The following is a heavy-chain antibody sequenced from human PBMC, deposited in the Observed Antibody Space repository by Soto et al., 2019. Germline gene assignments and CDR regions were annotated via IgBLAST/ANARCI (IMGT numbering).Heavy chain of an antibody. J-gene: IGHJ6*02. V-gene: IGHV2-26*01. Sequence: PTLVNPTETLTLTCTVSGFSLSNARMGVSWIRQPPGEALEWLAHIFSNDEKSYSTSLKSRLTISKDTSKSQVVLTMTNMDPVDTATYYCARTWTHYYGMDVWGQGTTVTVSS. CDR3: ARTWTHYYGMDV. CDR1: GFSLSNARMG. D-gene: IGHD5-12*01. CDR2: IFSNDEK.